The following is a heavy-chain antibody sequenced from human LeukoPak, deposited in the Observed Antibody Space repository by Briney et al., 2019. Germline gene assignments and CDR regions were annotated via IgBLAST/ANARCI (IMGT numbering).Heavy chain of an antibody. Sequence: QPGGSLRLSCAASGFTFSSYAMSCVRQAPGKGLEWVSAISGSGGSTYYPDSVKGRFTISRDNSKNTLYLPMNTLRAEDTAVYYCGKEEGMAAGGYAFDYWGQGTLVTVSS. CDR2: ISGSGGST. CDR3: GKEEGMAAGGYAFDY. CDR1: GFTFSSYA. J-gene: IGHJ4*02. D-gene: IGHD6-13*01. V-gene: IGHV3-23*01.